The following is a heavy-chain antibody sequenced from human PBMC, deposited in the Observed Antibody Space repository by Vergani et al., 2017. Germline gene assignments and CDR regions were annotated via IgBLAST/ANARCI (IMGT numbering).Heavy chain of an antibody. CDR1: GFTFSSYA. CDR2: ISGSGGST. V-gene: IGHV3-23*01. Sequence: EVQLLESGGGLVQPGGSLRLSCAASGFTFSSYAMSWVRQAPGKGLEWVSAISGSGGSTYYADSGKGRFTISRDNSKNTLYLQMNSLRAADTAVYYCAKAGIAAAGPYYYYYYYMDVWGKGTTVTVSS. CDR3: AKAGIAAAGPYYYYYYYMDV. J-gene: IGHJ6*03. D-gene: IGHD6-13*01.